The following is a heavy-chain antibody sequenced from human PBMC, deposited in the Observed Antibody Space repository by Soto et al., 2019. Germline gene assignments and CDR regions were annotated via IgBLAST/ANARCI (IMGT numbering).Heavy chain of an antibody. CDR1: GYNFFDYG. V-gene: IGHV1-18*01. J-gene: IGHJ1*01. CDR3: ARGRNVSSIGPLLV. CDR2: VSPKSGNT. D-gene: IGHD2-8*02. Sequence: QIQLVQSGAEVKKPGASVKVSCKASGYNFFDYGVSWVRQAPGQGLEWMGWVSPKSGNTDYARKVQGRVTMTTDISTSTAEMELRGLISDDTGVYYCARGRNVSSIGPLLVWGQGTLVSVSS.